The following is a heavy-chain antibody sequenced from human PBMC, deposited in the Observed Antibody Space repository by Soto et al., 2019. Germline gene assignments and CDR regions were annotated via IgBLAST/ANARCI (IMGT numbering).Heavy chain of an antibody. Sequence: EVQLVESGGGLVQPGGSLRLSCAASGFTFSSYWMSWVRQAPGKGLEWVANIKHDGSEKYYVDSVKGRFTISRDNAKNSLYLQMNSLRAEDTAVYYCASLNLVTTWLDYYYGMGLWGQGTTVTVSS. CDR2: IKHDGSEK. CDR3: ASLNLVTTWLDYYYGMGL. V-gene: IGHV3-7*05. CDR1: GFTFSSYW. D-gene: IGHD4-17*01. J-gene: IGHJ6*02.